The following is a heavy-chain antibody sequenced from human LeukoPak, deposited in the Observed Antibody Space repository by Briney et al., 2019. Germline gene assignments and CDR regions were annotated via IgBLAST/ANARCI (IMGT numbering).Heavy chain of an antibody. J-gene: IGHJ3*02. CDR2: IYPGDSDT. CDR3: ARHGPYYYDSSGYYLYAFDI. Sequence: GESLKISCKGSGYSFTSYWIGWVRQMPGKGLEWMGIIYPGDSDTRYSPSFQGQVTISADKSISTAYLQWSSLKASDTAMYYCARHGPYYYDSSGYYLYAFDIWGQGTMVTVSS. D-gene: IGHD3-22*01. V-gene: IGHV5-51*01. CDR1: GYSFTSYW.